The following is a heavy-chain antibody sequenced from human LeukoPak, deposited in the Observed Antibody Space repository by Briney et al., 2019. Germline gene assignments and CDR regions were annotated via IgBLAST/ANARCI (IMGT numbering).Heavy chain of an antibody. V-gene: IGHV3-7*01. CDR1: GFTFSTYW. CDR3: ARDTYRFFDL. Sequence: GGSLRLSCAASGFTFSTYWMGWVRQAPGKGLEWVADIKEDGSDKYSVDSVKGRFTISRDNAKNSLYLQMNSLRAEDTAVYYCARDTYRFFDLWGRGTLVTVSS. CDR2: IKEDGSDK. J-gene: IGHJ2*01.